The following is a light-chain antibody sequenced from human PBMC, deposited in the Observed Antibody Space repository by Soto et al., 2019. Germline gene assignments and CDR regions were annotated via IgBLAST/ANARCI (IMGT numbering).Light chain of an antibody. Sequence: QSALTQPPSASGSPGQSVTISCTGTSSDVGAYNYVSWYQQHPGKAPKLLIYEVSKRPSGVPDRVSGSKSGNTAALTVSGLQAEDEADYYCSSQAGSNNYVFGTGTKVTVL. CDR3: SSQAGSNNYV. CDR2: EVS. CDR1: SSDVGAYNY. J-gene: IGLJ1*01. V-gene: IGLV2-8*01.